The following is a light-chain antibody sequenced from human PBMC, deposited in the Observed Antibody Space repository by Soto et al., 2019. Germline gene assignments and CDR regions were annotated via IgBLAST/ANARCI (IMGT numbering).Light chain of an antibody. Sequence: DVQMTQSPSSLSAAVVDRVTITCQASHDIRTYLNWYQHKRAKAPKLLLFDTSHLATGVPARFSGRGSDTYFTFTITNPKPEDFAVYYCQQFDSVPLTFGGGTHVEI. CDR3: QQFDSVPLT. CDR2: DTS. CDR1: HDIRTY. J-gene: IGKJ4*01. V-gene: IGKV1-33*01.